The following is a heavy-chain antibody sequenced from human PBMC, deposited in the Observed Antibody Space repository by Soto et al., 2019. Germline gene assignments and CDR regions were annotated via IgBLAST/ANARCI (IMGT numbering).Heavy chain of an antibody. CDR3: ASAPFKVRGVDYQDY. J-gene: IGHJ4*02. V-gene: IGHV4-4*02. Sequence: SETLSLTCAVSSGSISSSNWWSWVRQPPGKGLEWIGEIYHSGSTNYNPSLKSRVTISVDKSKNQFSLKLSSVTAADTAVYYCASAPFKVRGVDYQDYWGQGTLVTVSS. D-gene: IGHD3-10*01. CDR2: IYHSGST. CDR1: SGSISSSNW.